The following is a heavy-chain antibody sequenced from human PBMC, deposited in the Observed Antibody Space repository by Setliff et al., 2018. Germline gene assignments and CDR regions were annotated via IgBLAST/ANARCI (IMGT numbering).Heavy chain of an antibody. CDR2: IYYRGST. CDR3: ARERMYYNFWSGYSDY. D-gene: IGHD3-3*01. Sequence: SETLSLTCTVSGGSISSSSYYWGWIRQPPGKGLEWIGSIYYRGSTYYNPSLKSRVTISIDTSKNQFSLKLSSVTAADTAVYYCARERMYYNFWSGYSDYWGQGTLVTVSS. CDR1: GGSISSSSYY. V-gene: IGHV4-39*07. J-gene: IGHJ4*02.